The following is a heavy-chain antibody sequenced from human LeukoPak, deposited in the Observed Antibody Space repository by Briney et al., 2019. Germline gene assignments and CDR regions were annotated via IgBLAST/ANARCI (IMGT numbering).Heavy chain of an antibody. Sequence: GGSLRLSCAASGFTFSSYAMSWVRQATGKGLEWVSAISGSGGSTYYADSVKGRFTISRDNSKNTLYLQMNSLRAEDTAVYYCARHVGGTTYDYWGQGTLVTVSS. J-gene: IGHJ4*02. CDR3: ARHVGGTTYDY. CDR1: GFTFSSYA. CDR2: ISGSGGST. V-gene: IGHV3-23*01. D-gene: IGHD1-1*01.